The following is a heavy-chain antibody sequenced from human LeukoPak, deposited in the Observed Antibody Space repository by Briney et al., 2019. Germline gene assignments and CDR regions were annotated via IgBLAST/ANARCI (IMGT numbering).Heavy chain of an antibody. CDR1: GGSISSYY. D-gene: IGHD6-13*01. CDR2: IYYTGSP. V-gene: IGHV4-59*01. J-gene: IGHJ4*02. CDR3: ARRRIAASGTDFDY. Sequence: SETLSLTCTVSGGSISSYYWGWIRQPPGKGLEWIGYIYYTGSPNYNPSLKSRVTISVDTSKNQFSLKLNSVTAADTAVYYCARRRIAASGTDFDYWGQGTLGTVSS.